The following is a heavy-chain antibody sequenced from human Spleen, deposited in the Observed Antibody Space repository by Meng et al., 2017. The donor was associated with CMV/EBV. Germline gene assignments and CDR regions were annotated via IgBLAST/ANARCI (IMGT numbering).Heavy chain of an antibody. J-gene: IGHJ4*02. V-gene: IGHV5-51*01. D-gene: IGHD2-2*01. Sequence: KVSCKGSGYSFTSYWIGWVRQMPGKGLEWTGIIYPGDSDTRYSPSFQGQVTISADKSISTAYLQWSSLKASDTAMYYCARRTFYCSSTSCYPSHFDYWGQGTLVTVSS. CDR3: ARRTFYCSSTSCYPSHFDY. CDR1: GYSFTSYW. CDR2: IYPGDSDT.